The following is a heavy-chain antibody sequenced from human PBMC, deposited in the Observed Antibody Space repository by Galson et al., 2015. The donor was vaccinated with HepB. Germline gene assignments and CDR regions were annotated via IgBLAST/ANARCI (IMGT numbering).Heavy chain of an antibody. J-gene: IGHJ4*02. Sequence: SLRLSCAASGFTFSSYSMNWVRQAPGKGLEWVSSISSSSSYIYYADSVKGRFTISRDNAKNSLYLQMNSLRSEDTAVYYCARDRKVGAYGDYVDYFDYWGQGTLVTVSS. CDR2: ISSSSSYI. CDR1: GFTFSSYS. D-gene: IGHD4-17*01. CDR3: ARDRKVGAYGDYVDYFDY. V-gene: IGHV3-21*04.